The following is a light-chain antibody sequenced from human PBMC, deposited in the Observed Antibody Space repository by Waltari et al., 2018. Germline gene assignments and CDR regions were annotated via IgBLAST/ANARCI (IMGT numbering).Light chain of an antibody. Sequence: QSVLTQPPSVSGAPGQKVTISCSGSKSNIGNNYVSWYQHFPGTAPKTPSYDTNNGHSGSPARSCGSKSGTSATRGITGLETGDEAEYDCGTWESSLKGYVFGTGTKVTV. CDR1: KSNIGNNY. CDR2: DTN. J-gene: IGLJ1*01. CDR3: GTWESSLKGYV. V-gene: IGLV1-51*01.